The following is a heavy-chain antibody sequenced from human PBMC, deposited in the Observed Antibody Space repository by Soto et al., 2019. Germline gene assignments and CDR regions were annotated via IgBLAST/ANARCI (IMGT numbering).Heavy chain of an antibody. J-gene: IGHJ3*02. Sequence: SETLSLTCAVYGGSFSGYYWSWIRQPPGKGLEWIGEANPTGSTKYNPSLKSRVTISVDTSKNQFSLNLNSVTAADTALYYCARGREQWLVDAFDIWGQGTMVTVSS. D-gene: IGHD6-19*01. CDR1: GGSFSGYY. CDR3: ARGREQWLVDAFDI. CDR2: ANPTGST. V-gene: IGHV4-34*01.